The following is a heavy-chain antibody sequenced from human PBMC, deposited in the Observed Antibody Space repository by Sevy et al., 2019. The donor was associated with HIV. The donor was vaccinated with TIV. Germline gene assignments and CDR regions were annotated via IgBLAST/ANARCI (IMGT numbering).Heavy chain of an antibody. CDR2: IYYSGST. Sequence: SETLSLTCTIFGGSISAYYWSWFRQPPGRGLEYIGYIYYSGSTNYNPSLKNRVTISVDTSKNQFSLRLTSVTTADTATYYCARAPPVRSGDDSLNWFDPWGQGALVTVSS. CDR1: GGSISAYY. CDR3: ARAPPVRSGDDSLNWFDP. J-gene: IGHJ5*02. D-gene: IGHD6-25*01. V-gene: IGHV4-59*01.